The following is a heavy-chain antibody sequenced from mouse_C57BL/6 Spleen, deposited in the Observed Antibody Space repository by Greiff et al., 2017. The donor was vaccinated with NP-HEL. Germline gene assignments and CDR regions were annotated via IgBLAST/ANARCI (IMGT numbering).Heavy chain of an antibody. V-gene: IGHV1-19*01. CDR1: GYTFTDYY. CDR3: AGAPGLRPWFAY. D-gene: IGHD2-4*01. Sequence: EVKLMESGPVLVKPGASVKMSCKASGYTFTDYYMNWVKQSHGKSLEWIGVINPYNGGTSYNQKFKGKATLTVDTSSSTAYMELNSLTSEDSAVYYCAGAPGLRPWFAYWGQGTLVTVSA. J-gene: IGHJ3*01. CDR2: INPYNGGT.